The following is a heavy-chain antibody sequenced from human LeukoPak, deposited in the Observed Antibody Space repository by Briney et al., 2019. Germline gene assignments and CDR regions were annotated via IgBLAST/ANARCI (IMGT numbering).Heavy chain of an antibody. CDR3: ARRVLWFGEYYMDV. CDR2: MNPNSGNT. D-gene: IGHD3-10*01. CDR1: GYTFTSND. Sequence: ASVKVSCKASGYTFTSNDINWVRQATGQGLEWMGWMNPNSGNTGYAQKFQGRVTMTRNTSISTAYMELSSLRSEDTAVYYCARRVLWFGEYYMDVWGKGTTVTVSS. J-gene: IGHJ6*03. V-gene: IGHV1-8*01.